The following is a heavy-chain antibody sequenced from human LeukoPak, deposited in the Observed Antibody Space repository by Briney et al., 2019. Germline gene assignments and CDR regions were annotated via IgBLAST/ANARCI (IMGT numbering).Heavy chain of an antibody. V-gene: IGHV4-61*01. D-gene: IGHD5-24*01. CDR2: IYYSGST. CDR1: GGSFSSGSYY. J-gene: IGHJ3*02. CDR3: AQRRGDGYNLGISAFDI. Sequence: SETLSLTCTVSGGSFSSGSYYWSWIRQPPGKGLEWIGYIYYSGSTNYNPSLKSRVTISVDTSKNQFSLKLSSVTAADTAVYYCAQRRGDGYNLGISAFDIWGQGTMVTVSS.